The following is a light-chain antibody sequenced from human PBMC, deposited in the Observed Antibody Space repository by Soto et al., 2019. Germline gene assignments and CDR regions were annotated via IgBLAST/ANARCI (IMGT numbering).Light chain of an antibody. CDR3: SSYAGSNNCV. J-gene: IGLJ1*01. CDR2: EVN. V-gene: IGLV2-8*01. CDR1: SSDVGGYDY. Sequence: SERAQPPSGSGVPGQAGTISCTGTSSDVGGYDYVSWYQQHPGKAPKLIIYEVNERPSGVPDRFSGSKSGNTASLTVSGLQAEHEADYYCSSYAGSNNCVFGTGTKVTV.